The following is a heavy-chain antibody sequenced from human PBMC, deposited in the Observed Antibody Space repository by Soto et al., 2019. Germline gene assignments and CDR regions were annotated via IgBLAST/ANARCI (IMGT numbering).Heavy chain of an antibody. D-gene: IGHD6-19*01. J-gene: IGHJ4*02. V-gene: IGHV4-34*02. CDR2: INHSGEVNHSGGT. CDR3: ARGPHSAWPIPAY. Sequence: QVQLQQWGAGLLKPSETLSLTCAVSGGSFSGYYWTWIRQPPGKGLEWIGEINHSGEVNHSGGTNYNPSLKSRVNISVDTSKNQFSLMLTSVTAADTAVYYCARGPHSAWPIPAYWGPGTLVTVSS. CDR1: GGSFSGYY.